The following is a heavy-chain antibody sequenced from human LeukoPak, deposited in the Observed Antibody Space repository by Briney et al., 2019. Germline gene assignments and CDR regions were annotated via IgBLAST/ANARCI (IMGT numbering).Heavy chain of an antibody. J-gene: IGHJ5*02. D-gene: IGHD3-10*01. CDR3: ARGRRWFGELTNWFDP. CDR1: GGSISSYY. CDR2: IYYSVST. Sequence: PSETLSLTCTVSGGSISSYYWSWIRQPPGKGLEWIWYIYYSVSTNYNPSLKSRVTISLDTSQNQFSLKLSSVTAADTAVYYCARGRRWFGELTNWFDPWGQGTLVTVSS. V-gene: IGHV4-59*01.